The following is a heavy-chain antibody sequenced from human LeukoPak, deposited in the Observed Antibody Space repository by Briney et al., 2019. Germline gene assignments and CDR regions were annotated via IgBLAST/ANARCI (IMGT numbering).Heavy chain of an antibody. D-gene: IGHD6-19*01. J-gene: IGHJ4*02. CDR1: GFTFNRNA. CDR3: VRRGDASSGWGDHDF. V-gene: IGHV3-23*01. CDR2: IGGSGDKT. Sequence: GGSLRLSCAASGFTFNRNAISWVRQAPGKGLEWVSTIGGSGDKTFYADSVKGRFTISRDNSKNMVHLQMNSLAGEDTALYYCVRRGDASSGWGDHDFWGQGALVTVSS.